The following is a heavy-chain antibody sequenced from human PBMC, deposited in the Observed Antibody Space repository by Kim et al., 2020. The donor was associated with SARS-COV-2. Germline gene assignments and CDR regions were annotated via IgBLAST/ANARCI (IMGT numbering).Heavy chain of an antibody. V-gene: IGHV2-70*01. J-gene: IGHJ4*02. CDR3: ARTPDSGTHFDY. D-gene: IGHD1-26*01. Sequence: YYSTSLKPRLTIAKDTSKNQVVLTMTNMDPVDTATYYCARTPDSGTHFDYWGQGTLVTVSS.